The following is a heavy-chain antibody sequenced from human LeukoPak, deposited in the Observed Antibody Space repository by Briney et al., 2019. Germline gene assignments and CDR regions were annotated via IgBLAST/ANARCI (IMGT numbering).Heavy chain of an antibody. CDR1: GGSISSYY. CDR3: ARDRSEGYYFDY. CDR2: IYYSGST. J-gene: IGHJ4*02. Sequence: SETLSLTCTVSGGSISSYYWSWIRQPPGKGLEWIGCIYYSGSTNYNPSLKSRVTISVDTSKNQFSLKLSSVTAADTAVYYCARDRSEGYYFDYWGQGTLVTVSS. V-gene: IGHV4-59*01.